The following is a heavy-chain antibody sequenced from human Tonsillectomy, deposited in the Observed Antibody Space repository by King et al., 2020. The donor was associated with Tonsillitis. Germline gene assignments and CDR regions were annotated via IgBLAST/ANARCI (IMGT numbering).Heavy chain of an antibody. J-gene: IGHJ5*02. V-gene: IGHV3-23*01. Sequence: VQLLESGGGLVQPGGSLRLSCAASGFTFSNYAMSWVSQARGKGLDWVSTISGSGSNTYYADSVKGRFTISRDNSKNTQELQMNSLRAEDTAVYYCAKGGEAVAVWFDPWGQGTLVTVSS. D-gene: IGHD6-19*01. CDR3: AKGGEAVAVWFDP. CDR1: GFTFSNYA. CDR2: ISGSGSNT.